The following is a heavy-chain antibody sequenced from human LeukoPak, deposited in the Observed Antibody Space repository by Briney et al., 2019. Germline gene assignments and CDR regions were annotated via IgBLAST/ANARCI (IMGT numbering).Heavy chain of an antibody. CDR1: GYTLTSYA. J-gene: IGHJ4*02. D-gene: IGHD3-22*01. CDR3: ARGAYYYDSSGYRYAGECDY. CDR2: INTGNGNT. Sequence: ASVKVSCKASGYTLTSYAMHWVRQAPGQRLEWMGWINTGNGNTKYSQKFQGRVTITRDTSASTAYMELSSLRSEDTAVYYCARGAYYYDSSGYRYAGECDYWGQGTLVTVSS. V-gene: IGHV1-3*04.